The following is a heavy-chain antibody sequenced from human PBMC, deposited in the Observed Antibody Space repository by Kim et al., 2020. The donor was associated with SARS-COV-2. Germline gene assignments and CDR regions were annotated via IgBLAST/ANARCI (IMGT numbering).Heavy chain of an antibody. CDR2: IYYSGST. Sequence: SETLSLTCTVSGGSISSSSYYWVWIRQPPGKGLEWIGSIYYSGSTYYNPSLKSRVTISVDTSKNQFSLKPSSVTAADTAVYYCARRRGSKYSFDYWGQGTLGTVSS. CDR3: ARRRGSKYSFDY. D-gene: IGHD3-16*01. V-gene: IGHV4-39*01. J-gene: IGHJ4*02. CDR1: GGSISSSSYY.